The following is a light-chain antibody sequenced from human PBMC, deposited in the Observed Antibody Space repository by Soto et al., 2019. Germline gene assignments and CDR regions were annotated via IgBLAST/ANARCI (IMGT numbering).Light chain of an antibody. V-gene: IGLV2-14*01. J-gene: IGLJ1*01. Sequence: QSVLTQPASVSGSPGQSITISCTGTSSDIGDYNYVSWYQQHPGKAPKLMIYEVSDRPSGDSNRFSGSKSGNTASLTISGFQAEDEADYYCSSYTSSRTLVFGTGTKVTVL. CDR2: EVS. CDR1: SSDIGDYNY. CDR3: SSYTSSRTLV.